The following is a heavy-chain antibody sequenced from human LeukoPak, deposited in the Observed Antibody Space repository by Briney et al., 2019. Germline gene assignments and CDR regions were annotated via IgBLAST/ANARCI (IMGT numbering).Heavy chain of an antibody. V-gene: IGHV3-23*01. CDR3: IMGYYFDY. J-gene: IGHJ4*02. Sequence: GGSLRLSCTASGFTFGDYAMSWVRQAPGKGLEWVSGVNDRGSGTYYADSVKGRFTISRDNSKNILNLQMNSLRAEDTAIYYCIMGYYFDYWGQGTLVTVSS. CDR2: VNDRGSGT. CDR1: GFTFGDYA.